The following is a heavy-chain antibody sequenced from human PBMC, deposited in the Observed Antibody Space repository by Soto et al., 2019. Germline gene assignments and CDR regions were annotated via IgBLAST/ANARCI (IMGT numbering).Heavy chain of an antibody. CDR1: GYTLTELS. V-gene: IGHV1-24*01. D-gene: IGHD1-1*01. J-gene: IGHJ4*02. Sequence: GASVKVSCKVSGYTLTELSMHWVRQAPGKGLEWMGGFDPEDGETIYAQKFQGRVTMTEDTSTDTAYMELSSLRSEDTAVYYCATRTGVGSRRYYFDYWGQGTLVTVSS. CDR3: ATRTGVGSRRYYFDY. CDR2: FDPEDGET.